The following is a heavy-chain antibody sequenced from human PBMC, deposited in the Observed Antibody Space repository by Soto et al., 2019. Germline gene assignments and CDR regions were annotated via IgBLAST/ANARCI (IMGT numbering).Heavy chain of an antibody. D-gene: IGHD3-3*01. CDR3: AAPRHDFWRGDDDGDAFDI. CDR1: GGTFSSYT. CDR2: IIPILGIA. J-gene: IGHJ3*02. V-gene: IGHV1-69*02. Sequence: QVQLVQSGAEVKKPGSSVKVSCKASGGTFSSYTISWVRQAPGQGLEWMGRIIPILGIANYAQKFQGRVPITADKSTSTAYMERSSLRPEDTAVYYCAAPRHDFWRGDDDGDAFDIWGQCTMVTVSS.